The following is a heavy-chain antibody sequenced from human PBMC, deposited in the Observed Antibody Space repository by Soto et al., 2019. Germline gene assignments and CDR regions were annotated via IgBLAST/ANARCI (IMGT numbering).Heavy chain of an antibody. D-gene: IGHD2-15*01. Sequence: SETLSLTCTVSGGSMNAHFWSWIRQSAGKGLEWIGHIYISGTTMYNPSLKSRVTMSVDPPKNQLSLKLTSVTAADTAVYYCARINGGSPDFWGQGTLVAVSS. CDR3: ARINGGSPDF. V-gene: IGHV4-4*07. CDR2: IYISGTT. CDR1: GGSMNAHF. J-gene: IGHJ4*02.